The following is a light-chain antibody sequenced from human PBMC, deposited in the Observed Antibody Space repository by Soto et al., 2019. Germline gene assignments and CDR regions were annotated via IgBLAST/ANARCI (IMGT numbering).Light chain of an antibody. CDR1: SSNIGNNY. J-gene: IGLJ3*02. Sequence: QSVLTQPPSVSAAPGQKVTISCSGSSSNIGNNYVSWYQQLPGTAPKLLIYENNKRPAGIPDRFSGSKSGTSGTLDITGLQTGDEADYYCGAWDISLSGVVFGGGTQLTVL. CDR3: GAWDISLSGVV. CDR2: ENN. V-gene: IGLV1-51*02.